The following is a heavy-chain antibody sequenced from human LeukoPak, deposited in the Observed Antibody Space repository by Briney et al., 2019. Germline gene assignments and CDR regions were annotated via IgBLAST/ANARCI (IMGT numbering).Heavy chain of an antibody. V-gene: IGHV3-30*02. D-gene: IGHD3-10*01. Sequence: GGSLRLSCAASGFTFSSYGMHWVRQAPGKGLEWVAFIRYDGSNKYYADSVKGRFTISRDNSKNTLYLQMNSLRAEDTAVYYCAKDAAASSGGYGGYYFDYWGQGTLVTVSS. CDR3: AKDAAASSGGYGGYYFDY. J-gene: IGHJ4*02. CDR2: IRYDGSNK. CDR1: GFTFSSYG.